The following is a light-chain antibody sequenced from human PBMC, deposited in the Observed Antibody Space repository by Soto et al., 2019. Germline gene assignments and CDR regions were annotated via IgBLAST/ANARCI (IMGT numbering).Light chain of an antibody. CDR1: QSVSSSF. CDR3: QQYGNSPLT. J-gene: IGKJ4*01. CDR2: GAS. V-gene: IGKV3-20*01. Sequence: EIVLTQSPGTLSLSPGERATLSCRASQSVSSSFLAWYQQKPGQAPRLLIYGASSRATGIPDRFSGSGSGTDFTLTISRLEPEDVAVYYCQQYGNSPLTFGGGIKVEIK.